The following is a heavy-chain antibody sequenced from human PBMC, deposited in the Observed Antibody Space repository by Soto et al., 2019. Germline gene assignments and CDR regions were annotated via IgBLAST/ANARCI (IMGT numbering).Heavy chain of an antibody. Sequence: GGSLRLSCAASGFTFSSYSMNWVRQAPGKGLEWVSSISSSSSYIYYADSVKGRFTISRDNAKNSLYLQMNSLRAEDTAIYYCAKDRSYGSGSRYDYWSQGTLVAVSS. J-gene: IGHJ4*02. D-gene: IGHD3-10*01. CDR2: ISSSSSYI. CDR1: GFTFSSYS. V-gene: IGHV3-21*04. CDR3: AKDRSYGSGSRYDY.